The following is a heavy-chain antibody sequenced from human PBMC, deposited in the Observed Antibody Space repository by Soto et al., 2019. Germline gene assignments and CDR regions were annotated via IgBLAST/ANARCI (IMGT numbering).Heavy chain of an antibody. CDR1: GYTFTSYG. V-gene: IGHV1-18*01. J-gene: IGHJ6*04. CDR3: ARHVLQLERIAYYYGMDV. CDR2: ISAYNGNT. D-gene: IGHD1-1*01. Sequence: ASVKVSCKASGYTFTSYGISWVRQAPGQGXEWMGWISAYNGNTNYAQKLQGRATMTTDTSTSTAYMELRSLRSDDTAVYYCARHVLQLERIAYYYGMDVWGKGTTGTVSS.